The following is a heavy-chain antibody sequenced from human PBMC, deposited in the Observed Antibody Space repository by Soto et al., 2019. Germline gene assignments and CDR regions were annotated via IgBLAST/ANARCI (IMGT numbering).Heavy chain of an antibody. D-gene: IGHD3-22*01. Sequence: GGSLRLSCAASGFTFSSYAMSWVRPAPGKGLEWVSAISYGGGTTYYADSVKGRFTISRDNSKNTLYLQMNSLRAEDTAVYYCAKNPGYYYDSTGYHFDYWGQGTLVTVSS. CDR3: AKNPGYYYDSTGYHFDY. V-gene: IGHV3-23*01. CDR2: ISYGGGTT. J-gene: IGHJ4*02. CDR1: GFTFSSYA.